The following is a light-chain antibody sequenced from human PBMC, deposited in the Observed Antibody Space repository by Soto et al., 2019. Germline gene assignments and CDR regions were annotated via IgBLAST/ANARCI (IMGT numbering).Light chain of an antibody. Sequence: QSALTQPRSVSGSPGQSVTISCTGTSSDVGGYNYVSWYQHHPGKAPKLMIYDVTKRPSGVPDRFSGSKSGNTASLTISGLQAVDEADYYCCSYAGSYTVVFGGGTKLTVL. V-gene: IGLV2-11*01. CDR1: SSDVGGYNY. CDR2: DVT. J-gene: IGLJ2*01. CDR3: CSYAGSYTVV.